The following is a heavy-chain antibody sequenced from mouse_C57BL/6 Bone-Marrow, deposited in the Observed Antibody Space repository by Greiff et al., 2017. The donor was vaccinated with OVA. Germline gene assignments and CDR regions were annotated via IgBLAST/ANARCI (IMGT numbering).Heavy chain of an antibody. Sequence: EVKLMESGGGLVQPGGSLKLSCAASGFTFSDYGMAWVRQAPRKGPEWVAFISNLAYSIYYADTVTGRFTISRENAKNTLYLEMSSLRSEDTAMYYCARLAGYYVDYAMDYWGQGTSVTASS. J-gene: IGHJ4*01. CDR1: GFTFSDYG. D-gene: IGHD2-3*01. CDR3: ARLAGYYVDYAMDY. CDR2: ISNLAYSI. V-gene: IGHV5-15*01.